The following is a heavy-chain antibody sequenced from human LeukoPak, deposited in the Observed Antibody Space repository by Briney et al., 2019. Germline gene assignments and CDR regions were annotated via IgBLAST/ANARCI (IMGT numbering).Heavy chain of an antibody. CDR3: ARGSVDTGVNDAFDI. V-gene: IGHV4-30-2*01. J-gene: IGHJ3*02. CDR2: IYHSGST. CDR1: GGSISSGGYY. Sequence: PSETLSLTCTVSGGSISSGGYYWSWIRQPPGKGLEWIGYIYHSGSTYYNPSLKSRVTISVDRSKNQFSLKLSSVTAADTAVYYCARGSVDTGVNDAFDIWGQGTMVTVSS. D-gene: IGHD1-14*01.